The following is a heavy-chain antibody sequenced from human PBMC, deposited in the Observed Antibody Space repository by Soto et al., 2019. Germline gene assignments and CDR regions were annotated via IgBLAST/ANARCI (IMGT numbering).Heavy chain of an antibody. V-gene: IGHV3-33*01. CDR3: ARDNPYYDILPGYYKSGGMDV. CDR1: GFTFSSYG. CDR2: IWYDGSNK. J-gene: IGHJ6*02. Sequence: GGSLRLSCAAAGFTFSSYGMHGVRQAPGKGLEWVAVIWYDGSNKYYADSVKGGFTISRDNSQNTLFLQMNSLRAEDTAVYYCARDNPYYDILPGYYKSGGMDVWGQGTTVTVSS. D-gene: IGHD3-9*01.